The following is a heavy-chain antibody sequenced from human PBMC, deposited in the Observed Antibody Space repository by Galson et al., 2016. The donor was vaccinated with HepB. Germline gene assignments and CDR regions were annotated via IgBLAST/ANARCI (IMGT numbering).Heavy chain of an antibody. CDR1: GFTFSDYS. D-gene: IGHD5-18*01. CDR3: ANGGGYSYATRVDY. CDR2: IASNRRTI. V-gene: IGHV3-48*01. J-gene: IGHJ4*02. Sequence: SLRLSCAASGFTFSDYSMTWVRQAPGKGLEWVSYIASNRRTIYYADSARGRFTISRDNAKNSLYLQMNSLRAEDTAGYYCANGGGYSYATRVDYWGQGTLVTVSS.